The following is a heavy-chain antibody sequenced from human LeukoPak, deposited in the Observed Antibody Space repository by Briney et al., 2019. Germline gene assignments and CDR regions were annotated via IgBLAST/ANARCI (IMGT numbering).Heavy chain of an antibody. CDR2: IIPILGIA. Sequence: SVKVSCKASGGTFSSYAISWVRQAPGQGLEWMGRIIPILGIANYAQKFQGRVTITADKSTSTAYMELNSLRAEDTAVYYCARYQRWLQYFDYWGQGTLVTVSS. CDR3: ARYQRWLQYFDY. V-gene: IGHV1-69*04. J-gene: IGHJ4*02. D-gene: IGHD5-24*01. CDR1: GGTFSSYA.